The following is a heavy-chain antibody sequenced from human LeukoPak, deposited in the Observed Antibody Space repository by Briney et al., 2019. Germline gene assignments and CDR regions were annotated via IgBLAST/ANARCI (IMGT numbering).Heavy chain of an antibody. CDR3: ASPGGHYYGSGSYYKFDY. J-gene: IGHJ4*02. D-gene: IGHD3-10*01. V-gene: IGHV1-69*01. Sequence: SVKDSCKASGGTFSSYAISWVRQAPGQGLEWMGGIIPIFGTANYAQKFQGRVTITADESTSTAYMELSSLRSEDTAGCYCASPGGHYYGSGSYYKFDYWGQGTLVTVSS. CDR2: IIPIFGTA. CDR1: GGTFSSYA.